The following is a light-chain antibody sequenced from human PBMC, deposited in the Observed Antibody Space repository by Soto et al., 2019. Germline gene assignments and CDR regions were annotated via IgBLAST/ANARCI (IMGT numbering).Light chain of an antibody. CDR1: SGHSSYA. CDR2: LNSDGSH. V-gene: IGLV4-69*01. CDR3: QTWGTGILPGV. Sequence: QSVLTQSPSASASLGASVKLTCTLSSGHSSYAIAWHQQQPEKGPRYLMKLNSDGSHSKGDGIPDRFSGSSSGAERYLTISSLQSEDEADYYCQTWGTGILPGVFGGGTKLTVL. J-gene: IGLJ3*02.